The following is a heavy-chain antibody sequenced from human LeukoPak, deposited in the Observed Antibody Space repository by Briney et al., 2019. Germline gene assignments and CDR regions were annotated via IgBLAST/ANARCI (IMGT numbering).Heavy chain of an antibody. V-gene: IGHV3-9*01. D-gene: IGHD1-20*01. CDR1: GFTFDDYA. CDR3: AKPDNSDAFDI. CDR2: ISWNSGSI. Sequence: GGSLRLSCAASGFTFDDYAMHWVRQAPGKGLEWVSGISWNSGSIGYADSVKGRFTISRDNSKNTLYLQMNSLRAEDTAVYYCAKPDNSDAFDIWGQGTMVTVSS. J-gene: IGHJ3*02.